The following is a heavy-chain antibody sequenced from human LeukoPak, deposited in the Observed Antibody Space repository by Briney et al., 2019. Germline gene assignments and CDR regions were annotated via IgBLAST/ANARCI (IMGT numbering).Heavy chain of an antibody. CDR3: AKFGRWDYYDSSGYTPYYFDY. Sequence: GGSLRLSCAASGFTFSSYWMHWVRQAPGKGLVWVPRINSDGSSTSYADSVKGRFTISRDNAKNTLYLQMNSLRAEDTAVYYCAKFGRWDYYDSSGYTPYYFDYWGQGTLVTVSS. CDR1: GFTFSSYW. CDR2: INSDGSST. V-gene: IGHV3-74*01. D-gene: IGHD3-22*01. J-gene: IGHJ4*02.